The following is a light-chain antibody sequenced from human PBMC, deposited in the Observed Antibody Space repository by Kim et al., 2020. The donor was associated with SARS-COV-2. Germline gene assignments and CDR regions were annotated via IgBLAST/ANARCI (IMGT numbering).Light chain of an antibody. CDR2: SDS. CDR1: MTNFGPGYA. V-gene: IGLV1-40*01. CDR3: QSYDSALSEWV. Sequence: RFIISFSGGMTNFGPGYAFHWYQHLPGTAPNLLIYSDSNRPSGVPDRFSGSKSGTSASLAITGLQAEDEADYFCQSYDSALSEWVFGGGTKLTVL. J-gene: IGLJ3*02.